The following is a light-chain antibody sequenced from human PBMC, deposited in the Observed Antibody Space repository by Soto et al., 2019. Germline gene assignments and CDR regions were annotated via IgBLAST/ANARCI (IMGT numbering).Light chain of an antibody. V-gene: IGKV3-15*01. CDR1: QPIHSP. Sequence: EIVMTQSPATLSVSPGESATLSCRPSQPIHSPKAWYQLRPGQAPRVLIYSSSTRATGVPPRFSGSGSGTEFTLTISSLQSEDFAVYYCQQYNVCPGWTFGQGTKVDI. CDR2: SSS. CDR3: QQYNVCPGWT. J-gene: IGKJ1*01.